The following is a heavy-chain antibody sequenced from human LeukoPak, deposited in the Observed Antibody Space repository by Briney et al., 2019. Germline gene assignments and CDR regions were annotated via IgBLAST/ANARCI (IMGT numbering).Heavy chain of an antibody. Sequence: GGSLRLSCAASGFTFSSYGMHWVRQAPGKGLEWVAVISYDGSNKYYADSVKGRFTISRDNSKNTLYLQMNSLRAEDTAVYYCAKARGVGELLLDYWGQGTLGTVSS. CDR3: AKARGVGELLLDY. D-gene: IGHD3-10*01. V-gene: IGHV3-30*18. CDR2: ISYDGSNK. CDR1: GFTFSSYG. J-gene: IGHJ4*02.